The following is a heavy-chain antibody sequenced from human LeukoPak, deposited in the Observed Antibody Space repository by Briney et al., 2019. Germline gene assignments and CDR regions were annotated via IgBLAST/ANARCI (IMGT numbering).Heavy chain of an antibody. CDR3: ARVRIVGATLNWFDP. V-gene: IGHV3-33*01. CDR1: GFTFSSYG. D-gene: IGHD1-26*01. J-gene: IGHJ5*02. Sequence: GGSLRLSCAASGFTFSSYGMHWVRQAPGKGLEWVAVIWYDGSNKYYADSVKGRFTISRDNSKNTLYLQMNSLRAEDTAVYYCARVRIVGATLNWFDPWGQGTLVTVSS. CDR2: IWYDGSNK.